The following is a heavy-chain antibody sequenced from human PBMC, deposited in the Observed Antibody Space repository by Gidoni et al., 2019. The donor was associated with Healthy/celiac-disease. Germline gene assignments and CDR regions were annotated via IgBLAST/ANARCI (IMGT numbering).Heavy chain of an antibody. CDR2: ISYDGSNK. J-gene: IGHJ6*02. D-gene: IGHD3-3*01. V-gene: IGHV3-30*18. CDR1: GFPFRSYG. CDR3: AKEVAGITIFSPPNYYYGMDV. Sequence: QVQLVASGGGVVQPGRSLRLSCAASGFPFRSYGMHWVRQAPGKGLEWGAVISYDGSNKYYADSVKGRFTISRDNSKNTLYLQMNSLRAEDTAVYYCAKEVAGITIFSPPNYYYGMDVWGQGTTVTVSS.